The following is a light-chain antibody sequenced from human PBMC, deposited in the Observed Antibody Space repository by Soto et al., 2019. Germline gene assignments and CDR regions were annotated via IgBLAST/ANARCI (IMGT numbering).Light chain of an antibody. J-gene: IGLJ3*02. V-gene: IGLV2-23*01. CDR1: SSDVGSYNL. Sequence: QSALTQPASVSGSPGQSSTISCTGTSSDVGSYNLVSWYQQHPGKAPKLMIYEGSKRPSGVSNRFSGSKSGNTASLTISGLQAEDEADYYCCSYAGSSTGVFGGGTKVTVL. CDR3: CSYAGSSTGV. CDR2: EGS.